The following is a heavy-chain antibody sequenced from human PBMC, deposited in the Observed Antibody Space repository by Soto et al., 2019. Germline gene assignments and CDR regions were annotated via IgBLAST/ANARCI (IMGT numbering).Heavy chain of an antibody. CDR2: INHSGST. D-gene: IGHD6-13*01. CDR3: ARYLVGAAGHYYFDY. Sequence: SETLSLTCAVYGGSFSGYYWSWIRQPPGKGLEWIGEINHSGSTNYNPSLKSRVTISVDTSKNQFSLKLSSVTAADTAVYYCARYLVGAAGHYYFDYWGQGTLVTVSS. J-gene: IGHJ4*02. V-gene: IGHV4-34*01. CDR1: GGSFSGYY.